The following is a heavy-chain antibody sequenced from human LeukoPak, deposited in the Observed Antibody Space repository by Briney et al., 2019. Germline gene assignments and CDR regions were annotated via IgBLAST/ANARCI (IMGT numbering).Heavy chain of an antibody. CDR1: GFTFSSYA. J-gene: IGHJ6*02. V-gene: IGHV3-23*01. CDR2: ISGSGGST. CDR3: AREGSSSWYLYYYYGMDV. Sequence: GGSLRLSCAASGFTFSSYAMSWVRQAPGKGLEWVSAISGSGGSTYYADSVKGRFTISRDNSKNTLYVQMNSLRAEDTAVYYCAREGSSSWYLYYYYGMDVWGQGTTVTVSS. D-gene: IGHD6-13*01.